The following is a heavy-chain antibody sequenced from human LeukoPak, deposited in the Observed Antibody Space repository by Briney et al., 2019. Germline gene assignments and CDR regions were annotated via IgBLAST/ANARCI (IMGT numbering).Heavy chain of an antibody. Sequence: PGGSLRLSCAASGFTVSNNYMSWVRQAPGKGLEWVSVMYSGGSTNYADSVEGRFIISRDDSKNILDLQMNSLKAEDTAVYYCARGNYASTGPGALDIWGQGTMVTVSS. V-gene: IGHV3-53*01. D-gene: IGHD3-22*01. CDR2: MYSGGST. CDR1: GFTVSNNY. CDR3: ARGNYASTGPGALDI. J-gene: IGHJ3*02.